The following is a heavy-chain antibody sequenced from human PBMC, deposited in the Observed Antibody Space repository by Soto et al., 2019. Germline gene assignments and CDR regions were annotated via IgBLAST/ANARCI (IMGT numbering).Heavy chain of an antibody. D-gene: IGHD2-2*01. Sequence: SETLSLTCAVYGGSFSGYYWSWIRQPPGKGLEWIGEINHSGSTNYNPSLKSRVTISVDTSKNQFSLKLSSVTAADTAVYYCARGGRNKCSSTSCPFGHYMDVWGKGTTVTVSS. V-gene: IGHV4-34*01. CDR1: GGSFSGYY. CDR3: ARGGRNKCSSTSCPFGHYMDV. CDR2: INHSGST. J-gene: IGHJ6*03.